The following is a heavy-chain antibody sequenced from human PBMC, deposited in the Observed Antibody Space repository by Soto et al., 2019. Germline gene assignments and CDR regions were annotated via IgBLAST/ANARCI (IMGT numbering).Heavy chain of an antibody. CDR2: ISYDGSNK. CDR1: GFTFSSYG. Sequence: PGGSLRLSCAASGFTFSSYGMHWVRQAPGKGLEWVAVISYDGSNKYYADSVKGRFTISRDNSKNTLYLQMNSLRAEDTAVYYCAKDTEGSYEPIWFGEGDYYYGMDVWGQGTTVTVSS. V-gene: IGHV3-30*18. CDR3: AKDTEGSYEPIWFGEGDYYYGMDV. J-gene: IGHJ6*02. D-gene: IGHD3-10*01.